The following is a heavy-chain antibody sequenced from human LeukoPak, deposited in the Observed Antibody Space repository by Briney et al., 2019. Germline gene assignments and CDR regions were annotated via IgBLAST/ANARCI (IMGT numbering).Heavy chain of an antibody. J-gene: IGHJ4*02. CDR1: GFTFSDYW. Sequence: GGSLRLSCAASGFTFSDYWMHWVRQAPGKGLEWVSYISSTGSDIYYADSVKGRFTISRDNAENSLYLQMNSLRAEDTAVYYCARDLPTGTYRAYFDNWGQGTLVTVSS. V-gene: IGHV3-11*04. CDR2: ISSTGSDI. D-gene: IGHD1-26*01. CDR3: ARDLPTGTYRAYFDN.